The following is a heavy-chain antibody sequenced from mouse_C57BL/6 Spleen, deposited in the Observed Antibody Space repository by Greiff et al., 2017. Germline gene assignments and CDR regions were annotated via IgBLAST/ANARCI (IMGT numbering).Heavy chain of an antibody. J-gene: IGHJ4*01. Sequence: EVKLVESGPELVKPGASVKISCKASGYSFTGYYMNWVQQSPEKSLEWIGEINPSTGSTTYTQKFKAKATLTVDKSSSTAYMQLTSLTSEDSSVYYCTRSFHNYSSSYPYAMDYWGQGTSVTVSS. CDR2: INPSTGST. D-gene: IGHD1-1*01. V-gene: IGHV1-42*01. CDR1: GYSFTGYY. CDR3: TRSFHNYSSSYPYAMDY.